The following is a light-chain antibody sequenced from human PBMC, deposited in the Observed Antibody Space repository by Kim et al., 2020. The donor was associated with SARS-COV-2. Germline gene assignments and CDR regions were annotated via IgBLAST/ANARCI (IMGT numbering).Light chain of an antibody. V-gene: IGLV3-1*01. CDR1: KLGDKY. Sequence: SYELTQPPSVSVSPGQTASITCSGDKLGDKYACWYQQKPGQSPVLVIYQDSKRPSGIPERFSGSNSGNTATLTISGTQAMDEADYYCQAWDSSCVVFSGG. CDR2: QDS. CDR3: QAWDSSCVV. J-gene: IGLJ2*01.